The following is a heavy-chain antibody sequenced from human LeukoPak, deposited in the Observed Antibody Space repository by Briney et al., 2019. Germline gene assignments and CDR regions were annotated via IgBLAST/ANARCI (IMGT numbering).Heavy chain of an antibody. CDR2: IIPIFGIA. D-gene: IGHD2-2*01. J-gene: IGHJ5*02. V-gene: IGHV1-69*04. CDR3: ARDVETDCSSTSCYYNWFDP. CDR1: GGTFSSYA. Sequence: SVKVSCKASGGTFSSYAISWVRQAPGQGLEWMGRIIPIFGIANCAQKFQGRVTITADKSTSTAYMELSSLRSEDTAVYYCARDVETDCSSTSCYYNWFDPWGQGTLVTVSS.